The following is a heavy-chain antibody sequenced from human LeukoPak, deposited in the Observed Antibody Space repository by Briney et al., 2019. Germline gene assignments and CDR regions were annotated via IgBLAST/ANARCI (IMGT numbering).Heavy chain of an antibody. CDR1: GYTFTGYY. V-gene: IGHV1-2*02. Sequence: ASVKVSCKASGYTFTGYYMHWVRQAPGQGLEWMGWINPNSGGTNYAQKFQGRVTMTRDTSISTAYMELSRLRSDDTAVYYCARVCVDDILTGYYPRDWYFDLWGRGTLVTVSS. J-gene: IGHJ2*01. CDR3: ARVCVDDILTGYYPRDWYFDL. CDR2: INPNSGGT. D-gene: IGHD3-9*01.